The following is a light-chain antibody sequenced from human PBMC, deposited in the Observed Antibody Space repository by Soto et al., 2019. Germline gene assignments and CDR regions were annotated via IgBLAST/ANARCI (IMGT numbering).Light chain of an antibody. V-gene: IGKV1-5*03. Sequence: DIQMTQSPSSLSASLGNILTITFLASQSISSWLAWYQQKPGKAPKLLIYKASSLESGVPSRFSGSGSGTEFTLTISSLQPDDFASYYCQQSNSYSRTFGQGTKVDIK. J-gene: IGKJ1*01. CDR2: KAS. CDR1: QSISSW. CDR3: QQSNSYSRT.